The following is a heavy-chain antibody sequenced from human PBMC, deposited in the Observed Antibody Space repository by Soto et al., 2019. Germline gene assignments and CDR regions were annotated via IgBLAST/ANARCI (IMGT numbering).Heavy chain of an antibody. Sequence: PSATLSLTCAVSGGSISSTNWWSWVRRPPGKGLEWIGEIYHSGSTNYNPSLKSRVTISVDKSKNQFSLKLNVVTAAETAVYYCEGRSYNGMDVWGQGTTVTVSS. CDR2: IYHSGST. D-gene: IGHD2-2*02. V-gene: IGHV4-4*02. CDR1: GGSISSTNW. J-gene: IGHJ6*02. CDR3: EGRSYNGMDV.